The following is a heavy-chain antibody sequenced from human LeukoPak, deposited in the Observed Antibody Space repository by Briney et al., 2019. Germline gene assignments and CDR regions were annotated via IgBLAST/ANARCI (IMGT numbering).Heavy chain of an antibody. D-gene: IGHD3-16*01. CDR3: VRDQSGSGGHNNDAFDI. J-gene: IGHJ3*02. CDR2: INHSGST. Sequence: SETLSLTCAVYGGSFSGYYWSWIRQPPGKGLEWIGEINHSGSTNYNPSLKSRVTMSVDTSKNQVSLKLTSVTAADTAVYFCVRDQSGSGGHNNDAFDIWGQGTMVVVSA. CDR1: GGSFSGYY. V-gene: IGHV4-34*01.